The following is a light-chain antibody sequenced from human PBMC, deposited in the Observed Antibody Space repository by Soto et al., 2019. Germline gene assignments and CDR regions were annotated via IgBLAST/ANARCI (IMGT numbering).Light chain of an antibody. J-gene: IGKJ2*01. CDR2: DAS. CDR1: QSVSSY. CDR3: QQRSNWPPYT. V-gene: IGKV3-11*01. Sequence: EIVLTQSPATLSLSPGERSTLSFRASQSVSSYLAWYQQKPGQAPRLLIYDASNRATGIPARFSGSGSGTDFTLTISSLEPEDFAVYYCQQRSNWPPYTFGQGTKVDI.